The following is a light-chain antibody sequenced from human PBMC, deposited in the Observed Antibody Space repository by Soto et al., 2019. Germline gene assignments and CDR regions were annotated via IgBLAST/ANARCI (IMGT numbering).Light chain of an antibody. CDR1: SSNIGSNT. V-gene: IGLV1-44*01. CDR2: SNN. J-gene: IGLJ2*01. Sequence: QSVLTQPPSASGTPGQRVTISCSGSSSNIGSNTVNWYQQLPGTAPKLLIYSNNQRPSGVPDRFSGSKSGTSASLAISGLQSEDEADYYCAAWDDSLNGPYVVFGRGTQLTVL. CDR3: AAWDDSLNGPYVV.